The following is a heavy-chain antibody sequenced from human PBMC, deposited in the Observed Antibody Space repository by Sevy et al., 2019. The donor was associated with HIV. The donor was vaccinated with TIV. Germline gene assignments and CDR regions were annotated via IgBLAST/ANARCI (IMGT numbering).Heavy chain of an antibody. D-gene: IGHD2-21*01. CDR3: ARCPGHYSIDY. Sequence: GGSLRLSCAASGFTFNTYSLIWVRQTPGKGLEWLSFIGTAAGVTYYADSVKGRFTITRDNAKNSLYLQMNSLRDGDTAVYYCARCPGHYSIDYWGQGTLVTVSS. CDR2: IGTAAGVT. CDR1: GFTFNTYS. J-gene: IGHJ4*02. V-gene: IGHV3-48*02.